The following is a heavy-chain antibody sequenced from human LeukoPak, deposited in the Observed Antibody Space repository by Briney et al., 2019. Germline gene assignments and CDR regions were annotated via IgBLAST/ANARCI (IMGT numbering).Heavy chain of an antibody. CDR1: GGSFSASY. D-gene: IGHD3-16*01. J-gene: IGHJ4*02. CDR3: VTVGFSDY. CDR2: INHSGST. V-gene: IGHV4-34*01. Sequence: SGTLSLTCAVYGGSFSASYWSWIRQPPGQGLEWIGEINHSGSTNYNPSLKSRVTISLDTSKNQFSLKLSSLTAADTAVYYCVTVGFSDYWGQGTLVTVSS.